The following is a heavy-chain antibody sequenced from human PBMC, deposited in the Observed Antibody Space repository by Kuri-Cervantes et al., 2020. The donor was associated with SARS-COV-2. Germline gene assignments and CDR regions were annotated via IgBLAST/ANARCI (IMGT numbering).Heavy chain of an antibody. CDR1: GSTFSSYS. V-gene: IGHV3-74*01. CDR2: INSDGSTT. CDR3: ARHTQGDN. Sequence: GGSLRLSCAASGSTFSSYSMHWVRQAPGKGLVWVSRINSDGSTTNYADSVKGRFTISRDNAKNMLYLQMNSLRAEDTAVYYCARHTQGDNWGQGTLVTVSS. J-gene: IGHJ4*02.